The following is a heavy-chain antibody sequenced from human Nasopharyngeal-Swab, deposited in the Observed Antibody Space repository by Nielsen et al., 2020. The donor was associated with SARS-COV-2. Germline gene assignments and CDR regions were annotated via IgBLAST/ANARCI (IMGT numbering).Heavy chain of an antibody. CDR3: ARDYRAWSSGFPFDY. CDR2: ISAYNGNT. CDR1: GYTFTSYG. Sequence: ASVKVSCKASGYTFTSYGISWVRQAPGQGREWMGWISAYNGNTNYAQKLQGRVTMTTDTSTSTAYMELRSLRSDDTAVYYCARDYRAWSSGFPFDYWGQGTLVTVSS. D-gene: IGHD6-19*01. V-gene: IGHV1-18*01. J-gene: IGHJ4*02.